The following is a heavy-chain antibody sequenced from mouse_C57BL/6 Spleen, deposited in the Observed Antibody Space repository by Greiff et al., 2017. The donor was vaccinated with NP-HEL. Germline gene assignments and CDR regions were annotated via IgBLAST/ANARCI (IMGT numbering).Heavy chain of an antibody. CDR3: ARFYMDYAMDY. Sequence: QVQLQQPGAELVKPGASVKLSCKASGYTFTSYWMHWVKQRPGQGLEWIGMIHPNSGSTNYNEKFKSKATLTVDKSSSTAYMQLSSLTSEDSAVYYCARFYMDYAMDYWGQGTSVTVSS. J-gene: IGHJ4*01. D-gene: IGHD1-1*02. V-gene: IGHV1-64*01. CDR1: GYTFTSYW. CDR2: IHPNSGST.